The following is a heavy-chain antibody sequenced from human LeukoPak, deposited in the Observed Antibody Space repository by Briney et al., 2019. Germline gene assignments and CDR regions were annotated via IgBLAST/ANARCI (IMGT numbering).Heavy chain of an antibody. CDR2: ISSSGSTI. D-gene: IGHD6-6*01. CDR3: AKLEGSSSAHFDY. V-gene: IGHV3-11*01. J-gene: IGHJ4*02. CDR1: GFTFSDYY. Sequence: GGSLRLSCAASGFTFSDYYMSWIRQAPGKGLEWVSYISSSGSTIYYADSVKGRFTISRDNSKNTLYLQMNSLRAEDTAVYYCAKLEGSSSAHFDYWGQGTLVTVSS.